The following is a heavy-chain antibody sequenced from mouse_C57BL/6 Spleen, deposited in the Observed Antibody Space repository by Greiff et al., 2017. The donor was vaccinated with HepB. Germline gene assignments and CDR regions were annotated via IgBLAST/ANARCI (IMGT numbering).Heavy chain of an antibody. CDR3: ARWVYAMDY. V-gene: IGHV1-18*01. CDR1: GYTFTDYN. Sequence: DVQLQESGPELVKPGASVKIPCKASGYTFTDYNMDWVKQSHGKSLEWIGDINPNNGGTIYNQKFKGKATLTVDKSSSTAYMELRSLTSEDTAVYYCARWVYAMDYWGQGTSVTVSS. J-gene: IGHJ4*01. CDR2: INPNNGGT.